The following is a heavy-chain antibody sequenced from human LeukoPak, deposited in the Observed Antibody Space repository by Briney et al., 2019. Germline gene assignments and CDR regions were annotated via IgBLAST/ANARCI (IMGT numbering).Heavy chain of an antibody. CDR2: ISGVADRT. Sequence: PGGSLRLSCAASGFTFSSYAMSWVRQAPGKGLEWVSAISGVADRTYYADSVKGRFTISRDNSKNTLSLQMNSLRAEDTAVYYCARGLYVGRWGQGTLVTVSS. CDR3: ARGLYVGR. CDR1: GFTFSSYA. J-gene: IGHJ4*02. V-gene: IGHV3-23*01. D-gene: IGHD3-16*01.